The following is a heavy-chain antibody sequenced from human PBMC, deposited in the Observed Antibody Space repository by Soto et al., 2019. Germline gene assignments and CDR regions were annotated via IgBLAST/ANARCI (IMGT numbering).Heavy chain of an antibody. CDR3: ARESGGATATLDYYYFYMDV. V-gene: IGHV1-2*04. D-gene: IGHD5-12*01. Sequence: QVQLVQSGAEVRKPGASVTVSCRSSGDSFNDYYIHWVRQAPGQGCEWMGWINPNGGVTKYAQKCQGWVSMTRDTSIRKVYMQLSRLRSDDTAVYYCARESGGATATLDYYYFYMDVWGTGTTVTVSS. CDR1: GDSFNDYY. CDR2: INPNGGVT. J-gene: IGHJ6*03.